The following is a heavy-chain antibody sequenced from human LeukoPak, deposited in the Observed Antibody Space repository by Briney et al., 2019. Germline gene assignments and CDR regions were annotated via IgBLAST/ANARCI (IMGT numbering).Heavy chain of an antibody. J-gene: IGHJ5*02. CDR3: ARPSSSWYNWFDP. CDR2: IYYSGST. Sequence: SETLSLTSTVSGGSVSSSSYYWGWIRQPPGKGLEWIGSIYYSGSTYYNPSLKSRVTISVDTSKNQFSLKLSSVTAADTAVYYCARPSSSWYNWFDPWGQGTLVTVSS. D-gene: IGHD6-13*01. V-gene: IGHV4-39*01. CDR1: GGSVSSSSYY.